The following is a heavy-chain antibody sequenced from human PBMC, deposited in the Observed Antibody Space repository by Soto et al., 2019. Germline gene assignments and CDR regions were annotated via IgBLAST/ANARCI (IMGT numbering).Heavy chain of an antibody. CDR1: GYTLTELS. CDR3: ATGDYYDSSGYYSRGLSTFDY. J-gene: IGHJ4*02. Sequence: ASVKVSRKVSGYTLTELSMHWVLQAPGKGLEWMGGFDPEDGETIYAQKFQGRVTMTEDTSTDTAYMELSSLRSEDTAVYYCATGDYYDSSGYYSRGLSTFDYWGQGTLVTVSS. V-gene: IGHV1-24*01. CDR2: FDPEDGET. D-gene: IGHD3-22*01.